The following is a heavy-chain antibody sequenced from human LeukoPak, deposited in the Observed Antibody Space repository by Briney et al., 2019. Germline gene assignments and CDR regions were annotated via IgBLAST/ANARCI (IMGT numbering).Heavy chain of an antibody. CDR1: GGSFSGYY. J-gene: IGHJ1*01. V-gene: IGHV4-34*01. Sequence: SETLSLTCAVYGGSFSGYYWSWIRQPPRKGLEWIGESNHSGSTNYNPSLQSRVTISLDTYKNQISLKLRSVTAADTAVYYCARGGSWYGDWGQGTLVTVSS. CDR2: SNHSGST. CDR3: ARGGSWYGD. D-gene: IGHD6-13*01.